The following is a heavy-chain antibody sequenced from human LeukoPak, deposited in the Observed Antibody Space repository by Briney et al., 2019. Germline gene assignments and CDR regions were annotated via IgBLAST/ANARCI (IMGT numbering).Heavy chain of an antibody. Sequence: GGSLRLSCAASGFTFSSYWMSWVRQAPGKGLEWVSSITSGGSTYYADPVMGRFTISRDNSKNTLYLQMNSLRAEDTAVYYCAKARSGYYHFDYWGQGTLVTVSS. CDR1: GFTFSSYW. CDR3: AKARSGYYHFDY. J-gene: IGHJ4*02. V-gene: IGHV3-23*01. CDR2: ITSGGST. D-gene: IGHD3-22*01.